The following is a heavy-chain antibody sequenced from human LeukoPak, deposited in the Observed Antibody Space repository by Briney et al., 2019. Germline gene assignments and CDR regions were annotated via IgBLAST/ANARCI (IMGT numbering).Heavy chain of an antibody. CDR3: ARVLFHGGLDY. CDR1: GGSISSGGYS. CDR2: IYHSGST. V-gene: IGHV4-30-2*01. J-gene: IGHJ4*02. D-gene: IGHD4-17*01. Sequence: SQTLSLTCTVSGGSISSGGYSWSWIRQPPGKGLEWIGYIYHSGSTYYNPSLKSRVTISVDRSKNQFSLKPSSVTAADTAVYYCARVLFHGGLDYWGQGTLVTVSS.